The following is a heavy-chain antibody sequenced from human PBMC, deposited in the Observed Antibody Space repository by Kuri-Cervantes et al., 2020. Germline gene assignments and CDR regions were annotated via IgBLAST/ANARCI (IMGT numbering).Heavy chain of an antibody. CDR2: ISWNSGSI. CDR3: TRGGYDFWSGYSHYYYMDV. D-gene: IGHD3-3*01. J-gene: IGHJ6*03. CDR1: GFTFDDYA. Sequence: LSLTCAASGFTFDDYAMHWVRQAPGKGLEWVSGISWNSGSIGYADSVKGRFTISRDNSKNTLYLQMNSLKTEDTAVYYCTRGGYDFWSGYSHYYYMDVWGKGTTVTVSS. V-gene: IGHV3-9*01.